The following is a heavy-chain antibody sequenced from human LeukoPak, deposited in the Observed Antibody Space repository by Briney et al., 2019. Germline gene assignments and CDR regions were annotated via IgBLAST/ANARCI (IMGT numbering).Heavy chain of an antibody. Sequence: PGGSLRLSCAASGFTFSSYAMSWVRQAPGKGLEWVSAISGSGGSTYYADSVKGRFTISRDNSKNTLYLQMNSLRAEDTAVYYCAKDLIGYSSGWYFGYWGQGTLVTVSS. D-gene: IGHD6-19*01. V-gene: IGHV3-23*01. CDR3: AKDLIGYSSGWYFGY. CDR2: ISGSGGST. CDR1: GFTFSSYA. J-gene: IGHJ4*02.